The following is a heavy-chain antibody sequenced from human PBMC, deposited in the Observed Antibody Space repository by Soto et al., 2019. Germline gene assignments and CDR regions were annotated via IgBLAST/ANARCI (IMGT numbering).Heavy chain of an antibody. J-gene: IGHJ4*02. V-gene: IGHV3-30*18. Sequence: GESLRLSCVPSGFIFSNYGMHWVRQAPGKALEWVAVISYDGNKKDYGDSVKGRFTISRDNSKNTLYLQMSSLRTEDTAVYYCAKDNCSGGDCFSRFDCWGQGTLVTVSS. D-gene: IGHD2-15*01. CDR1: GFIFSNYG. CDR2: ISYDGNKK. CDR3: AKDNCSGGDCFSRFDC.